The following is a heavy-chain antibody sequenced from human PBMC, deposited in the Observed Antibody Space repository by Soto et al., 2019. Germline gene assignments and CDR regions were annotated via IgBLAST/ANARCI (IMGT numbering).Heavy chain of an antibody. CDR1: VGSIIAYY. CDR2: TYYSGIT. Sequence: SETLSRTGTVSVGSIIAYYWNWIRQPPGKGLQWIGYTYYSGITTYNPSLKSRVTISVDSSKNQFSLKLDSVTPADTAVYYCARVRGTAGKRYFDYWGPGTLVTVSS. D-gene: IGHD6-13*01. CDR3: ARVRGTAGKRYFDY. V-gene: IGHV4-59*01. J-gene: IGHJ4*02.